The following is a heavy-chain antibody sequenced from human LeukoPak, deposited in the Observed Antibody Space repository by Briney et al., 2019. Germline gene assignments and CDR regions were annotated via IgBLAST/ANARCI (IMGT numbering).Heavy chain of an antibody. Sequence: GSSVKVSCKASGCTFSSYTISWVRQAPGQGLEWVGRIIPIFGIANYAQKFQGRGTITADKSTSTAYMELSSLRSEDTAVYYCARAGLDGYNFDYWGQGTLVTVSS. V-gene: IGHV1-69*02. J-gene: IGHJ4*02. CDR1: GCTFSSYT. CDR2: IIPIFGIA. D-gene: IGHD5-24*01. CDR3: ARAGLDGYNFDY.